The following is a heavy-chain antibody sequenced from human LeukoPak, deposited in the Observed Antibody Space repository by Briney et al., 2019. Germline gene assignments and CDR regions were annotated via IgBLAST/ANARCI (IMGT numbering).Heavy chain of an antibody. V-gene: IGHV3-11*01. CDR2: IDSYGTTI. D-gene: IGHD6-6*01. CDR1: GFSLSDYY. J-gene: IGHJ4*02. CDR3: AKDSSSYYFDY. Sequence: GWSLRLSCAASGFSLSDYYMSWIRQAPGKGLEWVAYIDSYGTTIYYADSVKGRFTISRDSTKNSLYLQMNSLRVEDTAVYYCAKDSSSYYFDYWGQGTLVTVSS.